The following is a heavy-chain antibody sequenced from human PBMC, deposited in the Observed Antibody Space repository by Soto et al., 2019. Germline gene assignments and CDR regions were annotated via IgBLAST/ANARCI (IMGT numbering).Heavy chain of an antibody. Sequence: PLQIQSHPWTVAGGTISNYYCSWFRQTPGKGLEYIGFIYNSGSTNYNPSLKSRVTISIDTSKSQFSLKLTSVTAADTAIYYCATRFYSSGVFFDYWGQGTLVTVSS. CDR1: GGTISNYY. CDR2: IYNSGST. J-gene: IGHJ4*02. D-gene: IGHD3-10*01. V-gene: IGHV4-59*01. CDR3: ATRFYSSGVFFDY.